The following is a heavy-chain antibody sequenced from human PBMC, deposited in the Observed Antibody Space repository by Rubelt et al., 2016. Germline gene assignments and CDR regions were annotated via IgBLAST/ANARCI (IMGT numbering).Heavy chain of an antibody. Sequence: QVQLVQSGAEVKKPGASVKVSCKASGYTFTGYYMHWVRQAPGQGLEWMGWINPNSGGTNYARKFQGGVTMTRDRSISTAYMELGRLRSDDTAVYYCASQEQEAGFNWFDPWGQGTLVTVSS. J-gene: IGHJ5*02. V-gene: IGHV1-2*02. CDR2: INPNSGGT. CDR1: GYTFTGYY. CDR3: ASQEQEAGFNWFDP. D-gene: IGHD1/OR15-1a*01.